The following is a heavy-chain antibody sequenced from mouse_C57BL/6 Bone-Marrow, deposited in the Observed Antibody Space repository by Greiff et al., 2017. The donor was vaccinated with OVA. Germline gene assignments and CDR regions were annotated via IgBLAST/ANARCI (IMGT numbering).Heavy chain of an antibody. D-gene: IGHD4-1*01. CDR1: GFTFSSYG. V-gene: IGHV5-6*01. J-gene: IGHJ2*01. CDR3: AGHTWDLDN. Sequence: EVQVVESGGDLVKPGGSLKLSCAASGFTFSSYGMSWVRQTPDKRLEWVATISSGGSYTYYPDSVKGRFTISRDNAKNTLYLQMSSLKSEDTAMYCGAGHTWDLDNWGQGTTLTVSS. CDR2: ISSGGSYT.